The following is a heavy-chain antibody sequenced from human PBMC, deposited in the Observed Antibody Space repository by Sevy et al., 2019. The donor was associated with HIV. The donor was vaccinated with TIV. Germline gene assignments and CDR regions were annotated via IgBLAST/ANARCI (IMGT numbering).Heavy chain of an antibody. CDR1: GGSISSSSYY. Sequence: SETLSLTCTVSGGSISSSSYYWGWIRQPPGKGLEWIGSIYYSGSTYNNPSLKSRVTISVDTSKNQLSLKLSSVTAADTAVYYCARHAFIITIFGVSSYGMDVWGQGTTVTVS. CDR3: ARHAFIITIFGVSSYGMDV. D-gene: IGHD3-3*01. CDR2: IYYSGST. V-gene: IGHV4-39*01. J-gene: IGHJ6*02.